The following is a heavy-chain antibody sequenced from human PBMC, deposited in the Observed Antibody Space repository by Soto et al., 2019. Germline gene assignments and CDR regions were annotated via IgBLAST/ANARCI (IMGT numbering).Heavy chain of an antibody. D-gene: IGHD2-8*01. CDR1: GGTFSSYA. CDR3: ARVSSRTNGVRSAWTSSFSNWFDP. V-gene: IGHV1-69*13. J-gene: IGHJ5*02. CDR2: IIPIFGTA. Sequence: ASVKVSCKASGGTFSSYAISWVRQAPGQGLEWMGGIIPIFGTANYAQKFQGRVTITADESTSTAYMELSSLRSEDTAVYYCARVSSRTNGVRSAWTSSFSNWFDPWGQGTLVTVSS.